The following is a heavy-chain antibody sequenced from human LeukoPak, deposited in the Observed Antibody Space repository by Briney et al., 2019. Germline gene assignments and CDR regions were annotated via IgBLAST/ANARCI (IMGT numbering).Heavy chain of an antibody. D-gene: IGHD6-13*01. Sequence: SETLSLTCTVSGGSISSYYWSWIRQPPGKGLEWIGYIYTSGSTNYNPSLKSRVTISVDTSKNQFSLKLSSVTAADTAVYYCARAAAGTRATYYFDYWGQGTLVTVSS. CDR1: GGSISSYY. CDR3: ARAAAGTRATYYFDY. J-gene: IGHJ4*02. V-gene: IGHV4-4*08. CDR2: IYTSGST.